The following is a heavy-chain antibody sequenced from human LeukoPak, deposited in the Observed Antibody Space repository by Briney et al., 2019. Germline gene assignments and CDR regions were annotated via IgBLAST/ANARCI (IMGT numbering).Heavy chain of an antibody. CDR1: GFTLSSYE. J-gene: IGHJ3*02. CDR3: AKSIKGDIVVVPAAIGTAAFDI. Sequence: GGSLRLSCTVSGFTLSSYEMSWIRQAPGKGLEWVSSIDYSGGSTYYADSVKGGFTISRDNSKNTLYLQMNSLRAEDTAVYYCAKSIKGDIVVVPAAIGTAAFDIWGQGTMVTVSS. CDR2: IDYSGGST. V-gene: IGHV3-23*01. D-gene: IGHD2-2*01.